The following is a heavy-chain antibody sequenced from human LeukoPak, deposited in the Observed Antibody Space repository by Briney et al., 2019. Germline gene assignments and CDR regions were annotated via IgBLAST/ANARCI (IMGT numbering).Heavy chain of an antibody. Sequence: GGSLRLSCAASGFTFSSYSMNWVRQAPGKGLEWVSSISSSSSYIYYADSVKGRFTISRDNAKNSLYLQMNSLRAEDTAVYYCATYRTGYCSGGSCDAFDIWGQGTMVTVSS. CDR2: ISSSSSYI. J-gene: IGHJ3*02. V-gene: IGHV3-21*01. CDR1: GFTFSSYS. CDR3: ATYRTGYCSGGSCDAFDI. D-gene: IGHD2-15*01.